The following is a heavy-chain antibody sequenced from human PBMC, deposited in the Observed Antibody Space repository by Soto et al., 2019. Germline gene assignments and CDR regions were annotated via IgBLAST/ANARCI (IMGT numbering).Heavy chain of an antibody. Sequence: QDQLVQSGAEVKKPGSSVKVSCKASGGTFRSHTFSCVRQAPGQGLECMCRIIPALGTATYAQKFQGRVTITADESATTVYMELNSLRSEDTAVYYCARPDFGAYWYFDLWGRGTLVTVSS. CDR3: ARPDFGAYWYFDL. J-gene: IGHJ2*01. CDR2: IIPALGTA. D-gene: IGHD4-17*01. CDR1: GGTFRSHT. V-gene: IGHV1-69*08.